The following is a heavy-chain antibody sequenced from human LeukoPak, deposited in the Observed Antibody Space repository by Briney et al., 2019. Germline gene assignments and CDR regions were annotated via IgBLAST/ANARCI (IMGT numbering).Heavy chain of an antibody. CDR3: ARVTGYVMEDYFDY. D-gene: IGHD6-13*01. V-gene: IGHV4-34*01. CDR1: GGSISSYY. Sequence: PSETLSLTCTVSGGSISSYYWSWIRQPPGKGLEWIGEINHSGSTNYNPSLKSRVTISVDTSKNQFSLRLSSVTAADTAVYYCARVTGYVMEDYFDYWGQGTLVTVSS. J-gene: IGHJ4*02. CDR2: INHSGST.